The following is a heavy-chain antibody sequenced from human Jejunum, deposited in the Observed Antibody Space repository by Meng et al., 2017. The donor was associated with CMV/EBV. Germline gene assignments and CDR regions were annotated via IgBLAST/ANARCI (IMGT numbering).Heavy chain of an antibody. V-gene: IGHV3-74*01. CDR1: GSTFDFCW. J-gene: IGHJ6*02. CDR3: ARDWGGYIDF. Sequence: CAASGSTFDFCWLHWARQAPGKGPVWVSRINPYGTTTTFAGSVKGRINNSKNNAKKPLYLQMGGLRVEDTAVYYCARDWGGYIDFWGQGNMVTVSS. CDR2: INPYGTTT. D-gene: IGHD3-3*01.